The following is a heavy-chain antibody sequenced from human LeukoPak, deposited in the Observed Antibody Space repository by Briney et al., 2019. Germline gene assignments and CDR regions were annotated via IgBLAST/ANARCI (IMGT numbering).Heavy chain of an antibody. D-gene: IGHD6-13*01. V-gene: IGHV4-59*01. CDR1: GGSISSYY. CDR3: AREDGSSWSFDY. CDR2: IFYSGTT. Sequence: PSETLSLTCTVSGGSISSYYWSWIRQPPGKGLEWIGYIFYSGTTNYNPSLKSRVTIAVDTSKNQSSLKVSSVTAADTAVYYCAREDGSSWSFDYWGQGTLVTVSS. J-gene: IGHJ4*02.